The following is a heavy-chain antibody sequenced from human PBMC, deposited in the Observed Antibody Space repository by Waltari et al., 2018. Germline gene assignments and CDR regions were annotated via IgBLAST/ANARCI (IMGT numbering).Heavy chain of an antibody. CDR2: IFTSGST. D-gene: IGHD3-9*01. V-gene: IGHV4-61*02. CDR3: ARDEARYYDIMTGGGYYGLDV. Sequence: QVQLQESVPGLVRPSQTLSLTCTVSGGSISSGSVYWTWIRQPAGKGLEWVGHIFTSGSTKYNPSLKSRVSVSLDTSENQFSLRLSSVTAADTAVYYCARDEARYYDIMTGGGYYGLDVWGQGTTVTVSS. CDR1: GGSISSGSVY. J-gene: IGHJ6*02.